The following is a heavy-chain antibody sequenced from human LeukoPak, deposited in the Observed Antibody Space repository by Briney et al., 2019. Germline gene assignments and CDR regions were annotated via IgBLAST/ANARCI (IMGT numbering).Heavy chain of an antibody. CDR3: AMLYGGNSNNYYCDY. CDR1: GFTFSSYA. Sequence: GSLRLSCAASGFTFSSYAVSWVRQPPGKGLEWIGSIHDSGSTDYNPSLKSRVTISVDTSKNQFSLKLSSVTAADTAVYYCAMLYGGNSNNYYCDYWGQGTLVTVSS. CDR2: IHDSGST. D-gene: IGHD4-23*01. V-gene: IGHV4-38-2*01. J-gene: IGHJ4*02.